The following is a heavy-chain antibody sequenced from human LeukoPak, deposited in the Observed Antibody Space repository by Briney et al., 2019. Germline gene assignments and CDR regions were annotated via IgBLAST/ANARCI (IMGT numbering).Heavy chain of an antibody. V-gene: IGHV3-7*01. CDR1: GFTFSSYW. CDR3: ARDASRSLGNYYVDAFDI. J-gene: IGHJ3*02. Sequence: GGSLRLSCATSGFTFSSYWMTWVRQAPGKGLEWVADIKQDGSEKNYVASVKGRFTISRDNAKNSLCLQMNSLRAEDTAVYYCARDASRSLGNYYVDAFDIWGQGTMVTVSS. CDR2: IKQDGSEK. D-gene: IGHD1-26*01.